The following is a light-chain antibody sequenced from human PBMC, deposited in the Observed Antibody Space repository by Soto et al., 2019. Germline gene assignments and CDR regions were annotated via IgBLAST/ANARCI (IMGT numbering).Light chain of an antibody. Sequence: DLQMTQSPSTLSASVGDRVTITCRASQSISSWLAWYQQKPGKAPKLLIYKASSLESGVPSRFSGSGSWTEFTLTISCLQPDDFATYYCQQYNSYSWTFGQGNKVEIK. CDR1: QSISSW. J-gene: IGKJ1*01. CDR2: KAS. CDR3: QQYNSYSWT. V-gene: IGKV1-5*03.